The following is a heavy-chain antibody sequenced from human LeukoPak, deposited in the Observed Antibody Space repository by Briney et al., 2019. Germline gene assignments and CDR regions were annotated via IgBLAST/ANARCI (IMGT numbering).Heavy chain of an antibody. J-gene: IGHJ4*02. CDR3: ARGPCSTSCHRSWYFDY. Sequence: SETLSLTCAVYGGSFSGYYWTWIRQPPGKGLEWIGEINHSGSTTYKPSLKSRVTISVDTSKNHFSLRLTSVTAADTAMYYCARGPCSTSCHRSWYFDYWGQGTLVTVSS. CDR2: INHSGST. D-gene: IGHD2-2*01. CDR1: GGSFSGYY. V-gene: IGHV4-34*01.